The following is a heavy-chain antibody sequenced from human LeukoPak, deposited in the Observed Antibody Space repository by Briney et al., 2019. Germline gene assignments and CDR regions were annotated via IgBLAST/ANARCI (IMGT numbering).Heavy chain of an antibody. CDR1: GYTFTGYY. Sequence: GASVKVSCKASGYTFTGYYIHWVRQAPGQGLEWMGWINPNSGGTNYAQKFQGRVTMTRDTSISTAYMEVSRLRSDDTAVYYCARSGSYPQFYPFDYWGQGTLVTVSS. CDR2: INPNSGGT. D-gene: IGHD1-26*01. V-gene: IGHV1-2*02. CDR3: ARSGSYPQFYPFDY. J-gene: IGHJ4*02.